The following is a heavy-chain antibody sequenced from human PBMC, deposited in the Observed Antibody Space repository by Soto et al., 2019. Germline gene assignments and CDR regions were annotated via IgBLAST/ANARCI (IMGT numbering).Heavy chain of an antibody. D-gene: IGHD4-17*01. CDR1: GFTFDDYA. CDR3: VKAGPTDLDALDM. Sequence: EVQLVESGGGLIQPGRSLRLSCAASGFTFDDYAMHWVRQPPGKGLEWVSGISWKSGHTGYADSVKGRFTISRDNAKNSLYLEMNSLRAEDTALYYCVKAGPTDLDALDMWGQGTMVTVSS. J-gene: IGHJ3*02. CDR2: ISWKSGHT. V-gene: IGHV3-9*01.